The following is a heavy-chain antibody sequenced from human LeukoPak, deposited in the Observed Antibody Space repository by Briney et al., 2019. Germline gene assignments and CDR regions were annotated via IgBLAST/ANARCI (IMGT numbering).Heavy chain of an antibody. J-gene: IGHJ4*02. CDR1: GYTFTSYG. V-gene: IGHV1-18*01. Sequence: ASVKVSCKASGYTFTSYGISWVRQAPGQGLEWMGWISAYNGNTNYAQKLQGRVTMTTDTSTSTAYMELRSLRSDDTAVYYCAREYSSGWYLSGEFDYWGQGTLVTVSS. CDR2: ISAYNGNT. D-gene: IGHD6-19*01. CDR3: AREYSSGWYLSGEFDY.